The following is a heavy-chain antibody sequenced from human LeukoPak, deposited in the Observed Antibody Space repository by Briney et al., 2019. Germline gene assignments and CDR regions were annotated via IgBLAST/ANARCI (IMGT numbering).Heavy chain of an antibody. CDR3: AKDAWTYYYDSSGYYDY. J-gene: IGHJ4*02. CDR1: GFTFSSYG. CDR2: ISYDGSNK. D-gene: IGHD3-22*01. Sequence: GGSLRLSCAASGFTFSSYGMHWVRQAPGKGLEWGAVISYDGSNKYYADSVKGRFTISRDNSKNTLYLQMNSLRAEDTAVYYCAKDAWTYYYDSSGYYDYWGQGTLVTVSS. V-gene: IGHV3-30*18.